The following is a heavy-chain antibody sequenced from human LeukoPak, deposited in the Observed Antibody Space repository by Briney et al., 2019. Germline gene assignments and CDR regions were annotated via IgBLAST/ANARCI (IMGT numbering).Heavy chain of an antibody. D-gene: IGHD2-15*01. V-gene: IGHV3-21*01. CDR2: ISSSSSYI. CDR1: GFTFDDYG. Sequence: PGGSLRLSCAASGFTFDDYGMNWVRQAPGKGLEWVSSISSSSSYIYYADSVKGRFTISRDNARNSLYLQMNSLRAEDTAVYYCARDGLAAATLHWCFDLWGRGTLVTVSS. J-gene: IGHJ2*01. CDR3: ARDGLAAATLHWCFDL.